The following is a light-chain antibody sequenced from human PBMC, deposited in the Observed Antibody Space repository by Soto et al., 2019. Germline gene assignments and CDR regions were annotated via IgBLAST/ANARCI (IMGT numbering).Light chain of an antibody. J-gene: IGKJ1*01. Sequence: DIQMTQSPSSLSASLGDRVTITCRASQSISTFLNWYQQKPGEAPKILIYTASSLQSGVPSRFRGSGYGTDFTLTISSLQPEDVATYHCQQTDSTPWTFGQGTKVEIK. V-gene: IGKV1-39*01. CDR1: QSISTF. CDR3: QQTDSTPWT. CDR2: TAS.